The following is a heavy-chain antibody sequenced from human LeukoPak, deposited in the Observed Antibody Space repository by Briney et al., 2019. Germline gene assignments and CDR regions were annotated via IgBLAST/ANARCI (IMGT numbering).Heavy chain of an antibody. CDR3: ARDSSGYQ. J-gene: IGHJ4*02. V-gene: IGHV3-7*01. Sequence: GGSLRLSCAASGFTFSTYWMSWVRQAPGKGLEWVANIKEDGSEKYYGDSVKGRFTISRDNAKNSLYLEMNSLRVEDTAVYYCARDSSGYQWGQGTLVTV. CDR2: IKEDGSEK. D-gene: IGHD3-22*01. CDR1: GFTFSTYW.